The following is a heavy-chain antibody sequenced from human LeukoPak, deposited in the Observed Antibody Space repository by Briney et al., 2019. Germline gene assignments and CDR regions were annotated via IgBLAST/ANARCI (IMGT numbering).Heavy chain of an antibody. D-gene: IGHD1-26*01. CDR1: GGSISSYY. V-gene: IGHV4-59*08. Sequence: SETLSLTCTVSGGSISSYYWSWIRQPPGKGLEWIGYIYYSGSTNYNPSLKSRVTISVDTSKNQFSLKLSSVTAADTAVYYCARHPGATEYWFDPWGQGTLVTVSS. CDR3: ARHPGATEYWFDP. J-gene: IGHJ5*02. CDR2: IYYSGST.